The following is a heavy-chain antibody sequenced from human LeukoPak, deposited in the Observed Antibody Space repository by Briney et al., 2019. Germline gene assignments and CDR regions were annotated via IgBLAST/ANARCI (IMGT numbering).Heavy chain of an antibody. V-gene: IGHV3-30*02. J-gene: IGHJ6*03. Sequence: GGSLRLSCAASGFTFSSYEMNWVRQAPGKGLEWVAFIRYDGSNKYYADSVKGRFTISRDNSKNTLYLQMNSLRAEDTAVYYCAKWQRDNSSWYFYYYYYYMDVWGKGTTVTISS. D-gene: IGHD6-13*01. CDR2: IRYDGSNK. CDR3: AKWQRDNSSWYFYYYYYYMDV. CDR1: GFTFSSYE.